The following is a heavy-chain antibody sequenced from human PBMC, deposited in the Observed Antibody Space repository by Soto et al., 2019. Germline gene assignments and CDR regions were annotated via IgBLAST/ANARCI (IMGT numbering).Heavy chain of an antibody. Sequence: QVQLQESGPGLVKPSQTLSLTCTVSGYSISSGGYYWSWIRQHPGKGLEWIGYIYYTGSTYYNPSLKSRVIISVDTSKTQFSLKLRSMTAADTAVYYCARGEGAAADYWGQGTLVTVSS. J-gene: IGHJ4*02. D-gene: IGHD6-13*01. CDR3: ARGEGAAADY. CDR1: GYSISSGGYY. V-gene: IGHV4-31*03. CDR2: IYYTGST.